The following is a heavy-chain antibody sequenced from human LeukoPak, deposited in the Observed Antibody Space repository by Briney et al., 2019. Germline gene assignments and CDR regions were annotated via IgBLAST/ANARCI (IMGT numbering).Heavy chain of an antibody. CDR2: IRYDGINK. CDR1: GFSFNAYG. V-gene: IGHV3-30*02. D-gene: IGHD3-10*01. CDR3: AKDMGSHGSGSYYAFDI. J-gene: IGHJ3*02. Sequence: GGSLRLSCAASGFSFNAYGMHWVRQAPGKGLEWVAFIRYDGINKDYADSVKGRFTFSRDSSKTTLYLQMSSLRTEDTAVYYCAKDMGSHGSGSYYAFDIWGQGTMVTVSS.